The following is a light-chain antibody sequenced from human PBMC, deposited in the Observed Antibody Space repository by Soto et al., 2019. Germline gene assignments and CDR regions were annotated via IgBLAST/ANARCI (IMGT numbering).Light chain of an antibody. V-gene: IGKV3-20*01. CDR3: QQYGGSSRT. J-gene: IGKJ1*01. Sequence: IVLTQSPDTLSLSPGERVTLSCRASQSVRNNYLAWYQQKPGQAPRLLIYETYRRATGIPDRFSGSGSGIDFTLTIGRLEPEDFAVYLCQQYGGSSRTFGLGTKVDIK. CDR2: ETY. CDR1: QSVRNNY.